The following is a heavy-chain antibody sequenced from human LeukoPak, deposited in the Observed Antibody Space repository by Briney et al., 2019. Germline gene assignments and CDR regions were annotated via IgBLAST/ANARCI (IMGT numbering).Heavy chain of an antibody. CDR1: GFTFTHYW. V-gene: IGHV3-74*01. CDR2: ISGDGSTT. J-gene: IGHJ4*02. CDR3: AREIPTTY. D-gene: IGHD1-1*01. Sequence: PGGSLRLSCAVSGFTFTHYWMHWVRQAPGKGLVWVARISGDGSTTAYADSVKGRFTISRDNAKNTLYLQMNSLRTEDTAIYYCAREIPTTYWGQGIQVTVSS.